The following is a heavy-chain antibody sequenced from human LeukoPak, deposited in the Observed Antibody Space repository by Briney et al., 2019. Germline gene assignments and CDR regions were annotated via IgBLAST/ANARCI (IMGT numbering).Heavy chain of an antibody. V-gene: IGHV1-46*01. CDR2: INPSGGST. Sequence: ASVKVSCKASGYTFTSYYKHWVRQAPGQGLEWMGIINPSGGSTSYAQKFQGRVTMTRDMSTSTVYMELSSLRSEDTAVYYCARAPGYCTNGVCPDLWFDPWGQGTLVTVSS. CDR3: ARAPGYCTNGVCPDLWFDP. D-gene: IGHD2-8*01. J-gene: IGHJ5*02. CDR1: GYTFTSYY.